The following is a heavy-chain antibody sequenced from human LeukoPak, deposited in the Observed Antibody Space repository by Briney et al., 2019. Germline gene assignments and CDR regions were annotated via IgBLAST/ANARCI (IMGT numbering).Heavy chain of an antibody. CDR1: GGSISSSSYY. D-gene: IGHD1-20*01. CDR2: IYYSGST. CDR3: ARGRYNWNCDY. Sequence: PSETLSLTCTVSGGSISSSSYYWGWIRQPPGKGLEWIGSIYYSGSTYYNPSLKSRVTISVDTSKNQFSLKLSSVTAADTAVYYCARGRYNWNCDYWGQETLVTVSS. V-gene: IGHV4-39*01. J-gene: IGHJ4*02.